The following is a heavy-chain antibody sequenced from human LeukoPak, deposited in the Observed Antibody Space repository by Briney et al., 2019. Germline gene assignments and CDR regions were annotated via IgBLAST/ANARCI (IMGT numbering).Heavy chain of an antibody. V-gene: IGHV3-13*04. CDR2: IDTTGDT. CDR1: GFAFSGYD. D-gene: IGHD5-24*01. J-gene: IGHJ4*02. Sequence: GGSLRLSCAASGFAFSGYDMHWVRQATGKGLEWVSAIDTTGDTYYVGSVKGRFTLSRENAKNSMYLQMSSLRAGDTAVYYCARAAVGYNYNFDYWGQGTLVTVSS. CDR3: ARAAVGYNYNFDY.